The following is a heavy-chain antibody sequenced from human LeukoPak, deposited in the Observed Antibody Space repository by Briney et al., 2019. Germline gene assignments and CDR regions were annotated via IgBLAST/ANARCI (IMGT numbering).Heavy chain of an antibody. CDR3: ARRSGYDSLDY. CDR1: GGSISSYY. Sequence: PSETLSLTCTVSGGSISSYYWSWIRQPPGKGLEWIGYIYYSGSTNYNPSLKSRDTISVNTSKNQFSLKLSSVTAADTAVYYCARRSGYDSLDYWGQGTLVTVSS. J-gene: IGHJ4*02. V-gene: IGHV4-59*01. CDR2: IYYSGST. D-gene: IGHD5-12*01.